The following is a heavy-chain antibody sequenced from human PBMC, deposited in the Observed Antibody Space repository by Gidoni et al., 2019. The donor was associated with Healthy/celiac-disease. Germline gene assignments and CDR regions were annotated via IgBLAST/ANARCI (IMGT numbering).Heavy chain of an antibody. CDR3: ARDGTLASGSGSYFVY. J-gene: IGHJ4*02. D-gene: IGHD3-10*01. V-gene: IGHV4-38-2*02. CDR2: IYHSGRT. Sequence: QVQLQETGPGLVKPSETLSTTCTVSGYSISSGYYWGWIRQPPGKGLEWIGSIYHSGRTYYNPSLKSRVTISVDTSKNQFSLKLSSVTAADTAVYYCARDGTLASGSGSYFVYWGQGTLVTVSS. CDR1: GYSISSGYY.